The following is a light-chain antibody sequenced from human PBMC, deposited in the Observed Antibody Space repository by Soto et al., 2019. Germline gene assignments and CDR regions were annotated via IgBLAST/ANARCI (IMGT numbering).Light chain of an antibody. CDR3: QQHSHWPPWT. V-gene: IGKV3-11*01. CDR1: ENVRTF. J-gene: IGKJ1*01. Sequence: VLTQSPATLSLSPGERATLSCRASENVRTFVDWYQQKPGQAPRLLIYGASNRATDIPARFSGSGSGTDFTLTISNLEPDDFAVYYCQQHSHWPPWTFGQGTRVEIQ. CDR2: GAS.